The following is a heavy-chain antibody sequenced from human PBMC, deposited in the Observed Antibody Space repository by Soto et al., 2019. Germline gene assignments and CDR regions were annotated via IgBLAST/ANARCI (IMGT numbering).Heavy chain of an antibody. CDR3: AIGFILAVAVSRPDDAFDA. D-gene: IGHD2-2*01. J-gene: IGHJ5*01. CDR1: GSTLYNYG. CDR2: ITAGGGST. Sequence: GGSLRFPWAPSGSTLYNYGMNRVPHAPGKGREWRSGITAGGGSTYYADSVKGRFTISRDPSRNTIFLDMNSLRAEDPPVYDCAIGFILAVAVSRPDDAFDAWGQDTLVTVSS. V-gene: IGHV3-23*01.